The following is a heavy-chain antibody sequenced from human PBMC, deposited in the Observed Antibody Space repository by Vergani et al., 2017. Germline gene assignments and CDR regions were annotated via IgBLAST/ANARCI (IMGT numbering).Heavy chain of an antibody. CDR2: FYQSGST. CDR1: GGSISSSIW. V-gene: IGHV4-4*02. CDR3: ALTGQFCELDEDAFDI. D-gene: IGHD3-10*01. J-gene: IGHJ3*02. Sequence: QVQLQESGPGLVKPSGTLSLTCAVPGGSISSSIWWSWVRQLPGKGLEWFGEFYQSGSTNYNPSLKSRVTISVDKSKNPFSLMLSSVTAADTPVYYCALTGQFCELDEDAFDIWGQGTRVTGSS.